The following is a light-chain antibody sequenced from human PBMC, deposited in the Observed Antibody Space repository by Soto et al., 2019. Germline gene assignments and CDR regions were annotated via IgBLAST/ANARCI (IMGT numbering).Light chain of an antibody. J-gene: IGKJ2*01. CDR2: AAS. CDR1: QGISSY. Sequence: DIQLTQSPSFLSASVGDRVTITCRASQGISSYLAWYQQKPGKAPKLLIYAASTLQSGVPSRFSGSGSGTEFTLAISNLQPEDFATYYCQQLNSHPNTFGQGTKLEIK. V-gene: IGKV1-9*01. CDR3: QQLNSHPNT.